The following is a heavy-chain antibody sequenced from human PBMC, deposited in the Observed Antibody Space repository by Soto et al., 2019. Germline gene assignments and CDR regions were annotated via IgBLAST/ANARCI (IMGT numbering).Heavy chain of an antibody. D-gene: IGHD1-7*01. CDR2: IYSGGST. CDR3: ARDLRTTSYGMDV. CDR1: GFTVSSNY. J-gene: IGHJ6*02. Sequence: GGSLRLSCAASGFTVSSNYMSWVRQAPGKGLEWVSVIYSGGSTYYADSVKGRFTISRDNSKNTLYLQMNSLRAEDTAVYYCARDLRTTSYGMDVWGQGTTVTVSS. V-gene: IGHV3-53*01.